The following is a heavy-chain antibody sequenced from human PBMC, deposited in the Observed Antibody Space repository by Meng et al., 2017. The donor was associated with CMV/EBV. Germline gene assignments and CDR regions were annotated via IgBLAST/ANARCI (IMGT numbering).Heavy chain of an antibody. V-gene: IGHV4-34*01. J-gene: IGHJ4*02. CDR2: INHSGST. CDR3: ARGRSGYCSGGSCYSDY. D-gene: IGHD2-15*01. Sequence: GSLSLTCAVYGGSFSGYYWSWIRQPPGKGLEWIGEINHSGSTNYNPSLKSRVTISVDTSKNQFSLKLSSVTAADTAVYYCARGRSGYCSGGSCYSDYWGQGTLVTVSS. CDR1: GGSFSGYY.